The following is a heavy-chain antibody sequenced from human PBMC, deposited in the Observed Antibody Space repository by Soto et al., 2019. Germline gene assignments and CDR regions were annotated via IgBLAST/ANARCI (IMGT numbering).Heavy chain of an antibody. D-gene: IGHD3-22*01. CDR2: IYHSGST. CDR1: GGSISSGGYS. CDR3: ARGSDSSGYSIRYFDY. Sequence: PSETLSLTCAVSGGSISSGGYSWSWIRQPPGKGLEWIGYIYHSGSTYYNPSLKSRVTISVDRSKNQFSLKLSSVTAADTAVYYCARGSDSSGYSIRYFDYWGQGTLVTVSS. V-gene: IGHV4-30-2*01. J-gene: IGHJ4*02.